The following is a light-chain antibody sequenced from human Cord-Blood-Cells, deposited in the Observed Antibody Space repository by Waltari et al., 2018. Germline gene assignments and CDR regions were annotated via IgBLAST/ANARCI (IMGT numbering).Light chain of an antibody. CDR1: QGISSY. Sequence: AIRITQSPSSLSASTGDRVTITCRASQGISSYLAWYQQKPGKAPKLLIYAASTLQSVVPSRFSGSGSGTDFTLTISCLQSEDFATYYCQQYYSYPPTFGQGTKLEIK. CDR3: QQYYSYPPT. CDR2: AAS. V-gene: IGKV1-8*01. J-gene: IGKJ2*01.